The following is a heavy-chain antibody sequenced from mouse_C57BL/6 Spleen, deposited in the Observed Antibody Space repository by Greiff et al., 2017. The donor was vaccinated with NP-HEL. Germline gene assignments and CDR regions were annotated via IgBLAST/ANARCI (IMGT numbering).Heavy chain of an antibody. CDR2: LDPETGGT. CDR1: GYTFTDYE. D-gene: IGHD2-2*01. Sequence: VQLQQSGAELVRPGASVTLSCKASGYTFTDYEMHWVKQTPVHGLEWIGALDPETGGTAYTQTFKGKATLTADQSSSTAYMERRSLTSEDSAVYYCTRSRDGYDKDYWGQGTTLTVSS. J-gene: IGHJ2*01. V-gene: IGHV1-15*01. CDR3: TRSRDGYDKDY.